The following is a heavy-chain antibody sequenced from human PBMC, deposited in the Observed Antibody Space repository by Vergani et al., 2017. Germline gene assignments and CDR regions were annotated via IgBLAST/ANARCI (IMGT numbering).Heavy chain of an antibody. J-gene: IGHJ6*02. Sequence: QVQLQESGPGLVKPSETLTPTCDVSDSSIMTNPYWGWFRQSPGKGLEWIGCIHHSGDTHYNSSLKSRVSISIVSSSKFSLSLTSVTAADPAIYYCARHRGSGGFFPSSYFYGMDVWGHGTTVTVSS. CDR3: ARHRGSGGFFPSSYFYGMDV. D-gene: IGHD3-10*01. CDR1: DSSIMTNPY. CDR2: IHHSGDT. V-gene: IGHV4-38-2*01.